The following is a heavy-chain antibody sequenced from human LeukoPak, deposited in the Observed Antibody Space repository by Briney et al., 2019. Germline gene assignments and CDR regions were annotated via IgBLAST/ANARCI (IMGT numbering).Heavy chain of an antibody. CDR1: GGPISSYY. D-gene: IGHD3-10*01. Sequence: PSETLSLTCTVSGGPISSYYWSWIRQPPGKGLEWIGYIYYSGSTNYNPSLKSRVTISVDTSKNQFSLKLSSVTAADTAVYYCAGTSYGSGSGMDVWGKGTTVTVSS. V-gene: IGHV4-59*01. CDR2: IYYSGST. CDR3: AGTSYGSGSGMDV. J-gene: IGHJ6*04.